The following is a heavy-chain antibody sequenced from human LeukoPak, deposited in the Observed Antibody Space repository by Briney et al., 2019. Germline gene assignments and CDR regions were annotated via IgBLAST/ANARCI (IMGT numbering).Heavy chain of an antibody. CDR1: GGSISSSSYY. CDR3: ARHSGLRSPFDP. Sequence: PSETLSLTCTVSGGSISSSSYYWGWIRQPPGKGLEWTGSIYYSGNTYYDPSLESRVTISVDTSKNQFSLKMSSVTAADTAAYYCARHSGLRSPFDPWGQGTLVTVSS. J-gene: IGHJ5*02. CDR2: IYYSGNT. D-gene: IGHD3-3*01. V-gene: IGHV4-39*01.